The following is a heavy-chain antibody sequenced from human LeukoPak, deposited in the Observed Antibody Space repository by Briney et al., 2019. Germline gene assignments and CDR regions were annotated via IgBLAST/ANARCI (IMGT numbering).Heavy chain of an antibody. CDR2: ISAYNGNT. Sequence: ASVKVSCKASGYTFTSYGISWVRQAPGQGLEWMGWISAYNGNTNYAQKLQGRVTMTTDTSASTAYMELRSLRSDDTAVYYCARDLRRLRFLEWTGGLYGMDVWGQGTTVTVSS. CDR1: GYTFTSYG. D-gene: IGHD3-3*01. V-gene: IGHV1-18*01. J-gene: IGHJ6*02. CDR3: ARDLRRLRFLEWTGGLYGMDV.